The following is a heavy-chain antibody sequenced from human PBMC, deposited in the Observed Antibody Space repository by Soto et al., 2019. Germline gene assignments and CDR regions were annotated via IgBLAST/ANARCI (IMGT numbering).Heavy chain of an antibody. D-gene: IGHD3-10*01. CDR1: GGSISSGGYY. J-gene: IGHJ5*02. V-gene: IGHV4-31*03. CDR2: IYYSGST. Sequence: KPSETLSLTCTVSGGSISSGGYYWSWIRQHPGKGLEWIGYIYYSGSTYYNPSLKSRVTISVDTSKNQFSLKLSSVTAADTAVYYCARAGAGVTMVRGFGPWGQGTLVTVSS. CDR3: ARAGAGVTMVRGFGP.